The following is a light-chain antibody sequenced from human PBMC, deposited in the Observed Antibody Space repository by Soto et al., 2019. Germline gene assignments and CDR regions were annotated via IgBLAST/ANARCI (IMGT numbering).Light chain of an antibody. CDR3: QQLRSYPLT. V-gene: IGKV1-12*01. CDR1: QGISSW. CDR2: ATS. J-gene: IGKJ4*01. Sequence: DIPMTQSPSSVSASVGDRVTITCRASQGISSWLAWYQQEPGKAPKLLIYATSTLQSGVPSRFSGSGSGTEFTLTISSLQPEDFATYYCQQLRSYPLTFGGGTKVDIK.